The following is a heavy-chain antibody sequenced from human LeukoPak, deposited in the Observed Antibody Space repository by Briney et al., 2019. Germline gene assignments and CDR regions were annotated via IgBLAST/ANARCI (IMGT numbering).Heavy chain of an antibody. J-gene: IGHJ3*02. V-gene: IGHV3-23*01. D-gene: IGHD3-9*01. CDR1: GFTFSSYA. Sequence: TGGSLRLSCAASGFTFSSYAMSWVRQAPGKGLEWVSAISGSGGSTHYADSVKGRFTISRDNSKNTLDLQMNSLRAEDTAVYYCAEDFWVLRYFDWSVDAFDIWGQGTMVTVSS. CDR3: AEDFWVLRYFDWSVDAFDI. CDR2: ISGSGGST.